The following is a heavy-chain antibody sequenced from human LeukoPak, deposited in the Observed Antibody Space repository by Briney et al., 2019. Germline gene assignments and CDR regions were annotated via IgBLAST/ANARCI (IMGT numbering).Heavy chain of an antibody. Sequence: SETLSLTCTVSGGSISTYYWSWIRQPAGKGLEWIGRIYFSGDTNYNPSLKSRVTMSVDTSKNQFSLKLTSVTAADTAVYYCARGVGFWSGYYRYYYYYMDVWGKGTTVTVSS. CDR3: ARGVGFWSGYYRYYYYYMDV. D-gene: IGHD3-3*01. J-gene: IGHJ6*03. CDR2: IYFSGDT. V-gene: IGHV4-4*07. CDR1: GGSISTYY.